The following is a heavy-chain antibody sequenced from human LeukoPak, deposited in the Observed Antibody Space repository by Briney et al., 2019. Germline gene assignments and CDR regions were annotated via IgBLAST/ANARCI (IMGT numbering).Heavy chain of an antibody. CDR3: ASGPIVVVPAAYYGMDV. CDR2: IYPGDSDT. CDR1: GYSFTSYW. D-gene: IGHD2-2*01. Sequence: GESLKISCKGSGYSFTSYWIGWVRQMPGKGLEWMGIIYPGDSDTRYSPSFQGQVTISADKSISTAYLQWSSLKASDTAMYYCASGPIVVVPAAYYGMDVWGQGTTVTVSS. V-gene: IGHV5-51*01. J-gene: IGHJ6*02.